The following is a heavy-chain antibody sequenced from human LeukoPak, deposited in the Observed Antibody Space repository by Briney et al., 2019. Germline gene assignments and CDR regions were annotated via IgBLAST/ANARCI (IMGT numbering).Heavy chain of an antibody. CDR1: GGSISSSSYY. CDR3: ALLQTTYYYYMDV. V-gene: IGHV4-61*02. J-gene: IGHJ6*03. CDR2: IYTSGST. D-gene: IGHD1-7*01. Sequence: SETLSLTCTVSGGSISSSSYYWGWIRQPAGKGLEWIGRIYTSGSTNYNPSLKSRVTISVDTSKNQFSLKLSSVTAADTAVYYCALLQTTYYYYMDVWGKGTTVTVSS.